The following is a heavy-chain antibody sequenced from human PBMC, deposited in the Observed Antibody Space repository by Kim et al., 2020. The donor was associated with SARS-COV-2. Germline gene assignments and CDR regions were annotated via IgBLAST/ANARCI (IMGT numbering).Heavy chain of an antibody. D-gene: IGHD3-10*01. CDR3: ARRVGSFDLFDY. V-gene: IGHV4-39*01. J-gene: IGHJ4*02. Sequence: YYNPSLKSRVTISVDTSKNQFSLKLSSVTAADTAVYYCARRVGSFDLFDYWGQGTLVTVSS.